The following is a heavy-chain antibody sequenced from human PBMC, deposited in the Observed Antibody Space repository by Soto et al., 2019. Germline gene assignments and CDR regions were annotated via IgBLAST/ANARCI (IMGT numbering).Heavy chain of an antibody. CDR3: ARDTPPTDY. Sequence: QVQLVQSGAEVKKPGGSVKVSCKTSGYTFTSYHISWVRQAPGQGLEWMGWISAYNTNTNYAQKFQGRVTMTTDTLTSTAYMELRSLSADDTAVYYCARDTPPTDYWGQGTLVTVSS. CDR1: GYTFTSYH. CDR2: ISAYNTNT. J-gene: IGHJ4*02. V-gene: IGHV1-18*01.